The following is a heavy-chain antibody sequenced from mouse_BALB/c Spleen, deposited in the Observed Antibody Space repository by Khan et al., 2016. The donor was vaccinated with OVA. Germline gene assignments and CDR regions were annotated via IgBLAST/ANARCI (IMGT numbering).Heavy chain of an antibody. CDR1: GFNIKDTY. CDR3: ARRVYDSWFAY. V-gene: IGHV14-3*02. CDR2: IDPANGNI. Sequence: EVQLQESGAELVKPGASVKLSCTASGFNIKDTYMHWVKQRPEQGLAWIGRIDPANGNIKYDPKFQGKATITADTSSNTAYLQLSSLTSEDTAVYYCARRVYDSWFAYWGQGTLVTVSA. D-gene: IGHD2-4*01. J-gene: IGHJ3*01.